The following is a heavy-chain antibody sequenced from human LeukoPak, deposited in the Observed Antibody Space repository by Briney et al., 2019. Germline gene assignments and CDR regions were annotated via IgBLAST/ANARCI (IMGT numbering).Heavy chain of an antibody. CDR2: ISGSGGST. CDR3: AKAHRVTGAFDI. V-gene: IGHV3-23*01. Sequence: GGSLRLSCAASGFTFSSYAMSWVRQAPGKGLEWVSAISGSGGSTYYADSVKGRFTISRDNSKNTLYLQMNSLRAEDTALYYCAKAHRVTGAFDIWGQGTMVTVSS. D-gene: IGHD5-18*01. J-gene: IGHJ3*02. CDR1: GFTFSSYA.